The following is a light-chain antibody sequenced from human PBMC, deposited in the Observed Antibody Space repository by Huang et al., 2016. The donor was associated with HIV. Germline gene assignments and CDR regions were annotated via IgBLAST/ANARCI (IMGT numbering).Light chain of an antibody. J-gene: IGKJ5*01. CDR2: AAS. CDR1: QDIRRS. CDR3: QQYYTTPRDT. V-gene: IGKV1-NL1*01. Sequence: DIQMTQSPSSLSASVGDRVTITCRASQDIRRSLAWDQQKPGKAPKLLLFAASRLESGVPSRFSGSGSGTDYTLTISSLQPEDFATYYCQQYYTTPRDTFGQGTRLAIK.